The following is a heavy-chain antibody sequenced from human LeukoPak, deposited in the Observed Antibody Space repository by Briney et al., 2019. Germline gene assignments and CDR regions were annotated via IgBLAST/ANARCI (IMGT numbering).Heavy chain of an antibody. Sequence: SETLSHTCTVSGGSSSSYYWSWIRQPQGKGLVWFGYIFYSGSANYNPSLKSRVTISVDTSKNQFSLKLNSVTAADTAVYYCARTPRIPDYGDYFDYWGQGTLVTVSS. V-gene: IGHV4-59*01. CDR2: IFYSGSA. CDR1: GGSSSSYY. J-gene: IGHJ4*02. D-gene: IGHD4-17*01. CDR3: ARTPRIPDYGDYFDY.